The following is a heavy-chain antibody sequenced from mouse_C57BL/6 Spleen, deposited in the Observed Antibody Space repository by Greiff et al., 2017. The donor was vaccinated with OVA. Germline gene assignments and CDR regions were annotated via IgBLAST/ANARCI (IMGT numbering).Heavy chain of an antibody. CDR2: IDPSDSET. J-gene: IGHJ2*01. V-gene: IGHV1-52*01. CDR1: GYTFTSYW. CDR3: ARARLRLAPYYFDY. Sequence: QVQLKQPGAELVRPGSSVKLSCKASGYTFTSYWMHWVKQRPIQGLEWIGNIDPSDSETHYNQKFKDKATLTVDKSSSTAYMQLSSLTSEDSAVYYCARARLRLAPYYFDYSGQGTTLTVSS. D-gene: IGHD2-4*01.